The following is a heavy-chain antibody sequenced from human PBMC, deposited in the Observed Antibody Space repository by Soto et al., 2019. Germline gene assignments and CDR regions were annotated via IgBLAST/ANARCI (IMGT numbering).Heavy chain of an antibody. Sequence: AETLSLTCTVTGDSISSRSYYWGWIRQPPGKGLEWIGSIYYSGSTYNNPSLRSRVSMSIDTSKDQFSLKLKSVTAADTALYFCARQRTSVVTQAYFDVWGPGPLVTVSS. CDR2: IYYSGST. J-gene: IGHJ4*02. V-gene: IGHV4-39*01. CDR3: ARQRTSVVTQAYFDV. CDR1: GDSISSRSYY. D-gene: IGHD2-21*02.